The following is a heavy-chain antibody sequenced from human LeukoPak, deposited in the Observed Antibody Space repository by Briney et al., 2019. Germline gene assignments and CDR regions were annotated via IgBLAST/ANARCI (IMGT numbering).Heavy chain of an antibody. CDR1: GITFKNYN. V-gene: IGHV3-21*04. Sequence: GGSLRLSCAASGITFKNYNMNWVRQAPGKGLEWVAFIGAASSYMFYADSVKGRFAISRDNAKNSLYLQMNSLRAEDTAVYYCAKDQRVDTAIENFDYWGQGTLVTVSS. CDR2: IGAASSYM. J-gene: IGHJ4*02. D-gene: IGHD5-18*01. CDR3: AKDQRVDTAIENFDY.